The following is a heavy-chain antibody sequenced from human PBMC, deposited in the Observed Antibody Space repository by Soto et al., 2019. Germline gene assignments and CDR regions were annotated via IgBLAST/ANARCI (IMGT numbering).Heavy chain of an antibody. J-gene: IGHJ4*02. CDR2: ISYDGSDK. V-gene: IGHV3-30*18. D-gene: IGHD1-1*01. CDR1: GFTFRSHG. Sequence: PGGSVRLSCAASGFTFRSHGMHWVRQAPGKGLKWLTLISYDGSDKYYADSVKGRFTISRDNSKNMLYLQMNSLGAEDTAVYYCAKDFGINWYYFDCWSLGTLVTVCS. CDR3: AKDFGINWYYFDC.